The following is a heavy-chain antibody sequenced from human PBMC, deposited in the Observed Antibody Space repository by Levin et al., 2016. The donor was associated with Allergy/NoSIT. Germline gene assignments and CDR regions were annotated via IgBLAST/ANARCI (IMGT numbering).Heavy chain of an antibody. D-gene: IGHD3-3*01. J-gene: IGHJ6*02. Sequence: LSLTCAASGFTFSSYSMNWVRQAPGKGLEWVSSISSSSSYIYYADSVKGRFTISRDNAKNSLYLQMNSLRAEDTAVYYCARDGTSSTGITIFGVVGSYYYYGMDVWGQGTTVTVSS. V-gene: IGHV3-21*01. CDR2: ISSSSSYI. CDR1: GFTFSSYS. CDR3: ARDGTSSTGITIFGVVGSYYYYGMDV.